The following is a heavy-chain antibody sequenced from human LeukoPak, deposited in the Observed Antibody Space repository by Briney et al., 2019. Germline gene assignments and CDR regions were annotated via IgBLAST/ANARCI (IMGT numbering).Heavy chain of an antibody. Sequence: GGSLRLSCAASGFAFSSYSMNWVRQAPGKGLEWVSSISSSSYIYYADSVKGRFTISRDNAKNSLYLQMNSLRAEDTAVYYCARGYGSGSYDYYYYGMDVWGQGTTVTVSS. CDR2: ISSSSYI. J-gene: IGHJ6*02. CDR1: GFAFSSYS. D-gene: IGHD3-10*01. CDR3: ARGYGSGSYDYYYYGMDV. V-gene: IGHV3-21*01.